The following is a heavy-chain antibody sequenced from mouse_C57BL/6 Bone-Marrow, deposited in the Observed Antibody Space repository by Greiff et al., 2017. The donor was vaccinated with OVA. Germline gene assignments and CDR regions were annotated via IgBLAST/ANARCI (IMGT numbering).Heavy chain of an antibody. V-gene: IGHV1-69*01. CDR2: IDPSDSYT. CDR3: ASSSLYWYFDV. J-gene: IGHJ1*03. Sequence: VQLQQPGAELVMPGASVKLSCKASGYTFTSYWMHWVKQRPGQGLEWIGEIDPSDSYTNYNQKFKGKSTLTVDKSSSTAYMQLSSLTSEDSAVYYYASSSLYWYFDVWGTGTTVTVSS. CDR1: GYTFTSYW.